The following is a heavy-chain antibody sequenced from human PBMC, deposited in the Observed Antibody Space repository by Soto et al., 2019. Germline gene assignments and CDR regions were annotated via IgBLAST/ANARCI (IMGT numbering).Heavy chain of an antibody. D-gene: IGHD3-22*01. J-gene: IGHJ5*02. CDR2: IIPIFGTA. CDR3: ARDRGPSSGYYPYWFDH. CDR1: GGTFSSYA. V-gene: IGHV1-69*12. Sequence: QVQLVQSGAEVKKPGSSVKVSCKASGGTFSSYAITWVRQAPGQGLEWMGGIIPIFGTANYAQKFQARVTITADESTSTAYMEVSSVRSEDTAVYYCARDRGPSSGYYPYWFDHWGQGTLVTVSS.